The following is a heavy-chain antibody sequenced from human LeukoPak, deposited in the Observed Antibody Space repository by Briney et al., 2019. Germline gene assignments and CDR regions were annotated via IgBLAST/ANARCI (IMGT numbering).Heavy chain of an antibody. CDR2: MNPNSGNT. D-gene: IGHD3-22*01. CDR1: GYTFTSYD. Sequence: ASVKVSCKASGYTFTSYDINWVRQATGQGLEWMGWMNPNSGNTGYAQKFQSRVTITRNTSISTAYMELSSLGSEDTAVYYCARVAYYDSSGYYYVMDAFDIWGQGTMVTVSS. V-gene: IGHV1-8*03. CDR3: ARVAYYDSSGYYYVMDAFDI. J-gene: IGHJ3*02.